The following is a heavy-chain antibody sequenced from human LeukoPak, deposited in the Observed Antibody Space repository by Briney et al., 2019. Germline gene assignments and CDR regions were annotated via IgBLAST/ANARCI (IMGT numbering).Heavy chain of an antibody. D-gene: IGHD1-26*01. CDR1: AFTFSSYA. J-gene: IGHJ3*02. CDR3: AKCDSGSYYGTAFDI. V-gene: IGHV3-23*01. Sequence: GGSLRLSCAASAFTFSSYAMSWVRQAPGKGLEWVSAISGSGGSTYYADSVKGRFTISRDNSKNTLYLQMNSLRAEDTAVYYCAKCDSGSYYGTAFDIWGQGTMVTVSS. CDR2: ISGSGGST.